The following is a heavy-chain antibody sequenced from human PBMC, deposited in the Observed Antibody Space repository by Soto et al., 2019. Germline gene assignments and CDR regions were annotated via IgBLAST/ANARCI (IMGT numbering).Heavy chain of an antibody. CDR1: GFIFSDSW. J-gene: IGHJ4*02. Sequence: GGSLRLSCTASGFIFSDSWMTWVRQAPGKGLEWVARIKPDESEKKYADSVKGRFSISRDNAKNSMYLQMDSLRGEDTAVYYYFENWGQGTLVTVSS. V-gene: IGHV3-7*01. CDR3: FEN. CDR2: IKPDESEK.